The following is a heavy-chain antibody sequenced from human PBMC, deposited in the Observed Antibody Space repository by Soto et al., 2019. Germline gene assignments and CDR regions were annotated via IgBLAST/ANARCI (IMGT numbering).Heavy chain of an antibody. CDR2: INAGNRNT. D-gene: IGHD3-16*02. CDR1: GYTFTNYA. V-gene: IGHV1-3*01. J-gene: IGHJ3*01. CDR3: ARGYDYVWGSYRSDAFDV. Sequence: QVQLVQSGAEMKKPGASVKVSCKASGYTFTNYAIHWVRQAPGQRLEWVGWINAGNRNTEYSQKFQGRVIMTKDTXAXTXXMELNSLISEDTAVYYCARGYDYVWGSYRSDAFDVWGQGTMVTVSS.